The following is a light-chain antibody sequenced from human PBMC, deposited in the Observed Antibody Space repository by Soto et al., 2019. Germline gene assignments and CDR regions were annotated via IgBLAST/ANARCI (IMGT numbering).Light chain of an antibody. CDR3: QQYNSYST. CDR1: QSISSW. CDR2: DAS. V-gene: IGKV1-5*01. J-gene: IGKJ1*01. Sequence: DIQMTQSPSTLSASVGDRVTITFRTSQSISSWLAWYQQKPGKAPKLLIYDASTLESGVPSRFSGSGSGTEFTLTISSLQPDDFATYYCQQYNSYSTFGQGTKVE.